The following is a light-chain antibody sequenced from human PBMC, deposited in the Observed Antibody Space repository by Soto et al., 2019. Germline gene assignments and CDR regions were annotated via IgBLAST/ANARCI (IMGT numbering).Light chain of an antibody. CDR2: GAS. Sequence: EIVMTQSPATLSVSPGDSATLSCRASQTISSNLAWYQQRPGQAPRLLIHGASTRATGVPARFSGSGSGTEFPLTISSLQSEDFAVYYCQQYHNWPPQYTFGQGTKLQIK. J-gene: IGKJ2*01. CDR1: QTISSN. V-gene: IGKV3-15*01. CDR3: QQYHNWPPQYT.